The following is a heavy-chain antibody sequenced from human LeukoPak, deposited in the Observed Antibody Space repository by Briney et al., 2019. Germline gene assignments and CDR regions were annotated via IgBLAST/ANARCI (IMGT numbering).Heavy chain of an antibody. Sequence: SETLSLTCAVYGGSFSGYYWSWIRQPPGKGLEWIGEINHSGNTNYNPSLKSRVTISLDTSKNQFSLKLSSVTAADTAIYYCARGNWFDPWGQGTLVTVSS. CDR1: GGSFSGYY. V-gene: IGHV4-34*01. CDR2: INHSGNT. J-gene: IGHJ5*02. CDR3: ARGNWFDP.